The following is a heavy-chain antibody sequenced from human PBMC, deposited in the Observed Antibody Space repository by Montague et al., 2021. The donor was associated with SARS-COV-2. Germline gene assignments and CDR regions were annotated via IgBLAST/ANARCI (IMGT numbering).Heavy chain of an antibody. Sequence: TLSLTCTVSGGSISSGSYYWSRIPQPAGKGLDWIGRISISGSTNYNPSLKSRVTISVDTSKNQFSLRLGSVTAADTAVYYCARDIAVAALFNYWGQGTLVTVSS. D-gene: IGHD6-19*01. CDR1: GGSISSGSYY. CDR3: ARDIAVAALFNY. CDR2: ISISGST. V-gene: IGHV4-61*02. J-gene: IGHJ4*02.